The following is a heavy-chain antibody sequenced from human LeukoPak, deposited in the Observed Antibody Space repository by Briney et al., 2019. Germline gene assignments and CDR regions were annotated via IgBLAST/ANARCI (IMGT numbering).Heavy chain of an antibody. V-gene: IGHV3-23*01. CDR2: ISGSGGST. J-gene: IGHJ3*02. Sequence: GGSLRLSCAASGFTFSNYAMSWVRQAPGKGLEWVAIISGSGGSTYYADSVKGRFTISRDNSKNTLYLQMNSLRAEDTAVYYCAKAFGYCSSTSCYGNAFDIWAKGQWSPSLQ. CDR1: GFTFSNYA. D-gene: IGHD2-2*01. CDR3: AKAFGYCSSTSCYGNAFDI.